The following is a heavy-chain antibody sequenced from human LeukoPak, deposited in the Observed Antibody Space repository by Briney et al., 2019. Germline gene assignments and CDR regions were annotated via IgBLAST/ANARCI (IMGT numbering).Heavy chain of an antibody. Sequence: SETLSLTCTVSGGSISSSGYYWGWIRQPPGKGLEWIGIFYYSGSTYYNPSLKSRVTISVDTSKNQFSLKLSSVTAADTAVYYCARDQTYSGSGIYTYFDYWGQGILVTVSS. CDR1: GGSISSSGYY. CDR3: ARDQTYSGSGIYTYFDY. J-gene: IGHJ4*02. V-gene: IGHV4-39*07. D-gene: IGHD3-10*01. CDR2: FYYSGST.